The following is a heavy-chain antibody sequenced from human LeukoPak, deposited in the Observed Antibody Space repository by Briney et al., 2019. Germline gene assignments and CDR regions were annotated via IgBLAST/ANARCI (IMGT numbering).Heavy chain of an antibody. J-gene: IGHJ4*02. Sequence: GGSLRLSCAASGFTFSSYGMHWVRQAPGKGLEWVAVISYDGSNKYYADSVKGRFTISRDNSKNTLYLQMNSLRAEDTAVYYCAKARLVVVAATLPDYWGQGTLVTVSS. D-gene: IGHD2-15*01. CDR3: AKARLVVVAATLPDY. CDR2: ISYDGSNK. V-gene: IGHV3-30*18. CDR1: GFTFSSYG.